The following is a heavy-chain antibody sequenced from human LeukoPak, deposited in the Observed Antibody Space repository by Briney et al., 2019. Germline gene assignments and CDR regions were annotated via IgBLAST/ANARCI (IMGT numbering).Heavy chain of an antibody. V-gene: IGHV3-23*01. Sequence: PGGSLRLSCAASGFTFSSYAMSWVRQAPGKGLEWVSAISGSGGSTYYADSVKGRFTISRDNSKNTLYLQMNSLRAEVTAVYYCAKATPYDILTGYSFVFDYWGQGTLVTVSS. J-gene: IGHJ4*02. CDR3: AKATPYDILTGYSFVFDY. CDR1: GFTFSSYA. CDR2: ISGSGGST. D-gene: IGHD3-9*01.